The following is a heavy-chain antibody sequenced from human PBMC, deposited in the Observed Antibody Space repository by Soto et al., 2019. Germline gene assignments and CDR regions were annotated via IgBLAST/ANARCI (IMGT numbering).Heavy chain of an antibody. Sequence: PGGSLRLSCAASGFTFSNAWMNWVRQAPGKGLEWVGRIKSKTDGGTTDYAAPVKGRFTISRDGSKNTLYLQMNSLKTEDTAVYYCTTDPDFYGDYIHDYWGQGTLVTVSS. V-gene: IGHV3-15*07. J-gene: IGHJ4*02. CDR3: TTDPDFYGDYIHDY. D-gene: IGHD4-17*01. CDR1: GFTFSNAW. CDR2: IKSKTDGGTT.